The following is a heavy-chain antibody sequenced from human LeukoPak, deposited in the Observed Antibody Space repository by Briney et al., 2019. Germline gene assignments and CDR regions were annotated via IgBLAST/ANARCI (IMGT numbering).Heavy chain of an antibody. V-gene: IGHV4-34*01. D-gene: IGHD2-2*01. J-gene: IGHJ5*02. CDR2: INHSGST. Sequence: KPSETLSLTCAVYGASFSGYYWSWIRQPPGKGLEWIGEINHSGSTNYNPSLKSRVTISVDTSKNQFSLKLSSVTAADTAVYYCARGGTNIVVVPAARYNWFDPWGQGTLVTVSS. CDR1: GASFSGYY. CDR3: ARGGTNIVVVPAARYNWFDP.